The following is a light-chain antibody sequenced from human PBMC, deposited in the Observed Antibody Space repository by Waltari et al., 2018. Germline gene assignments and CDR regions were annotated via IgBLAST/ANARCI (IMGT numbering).Light chain of an antibody. V-gene: IGLV2-14*03. CDR1: SSYVGTYNY. Sequence: QSALTQPASVSGSPGQSITISCTGTSSYVGTYNYVSWYQQHPGKAPKLLIYDVSYRPSGVSYRFSGSKSGNTASLTISGLQAEDEADYYCSSYITTNTLELFGGGTSLTVL. CDR3: SSYITTNTLEL. J-gene: IGLJ3*02. CDR2: DVS.